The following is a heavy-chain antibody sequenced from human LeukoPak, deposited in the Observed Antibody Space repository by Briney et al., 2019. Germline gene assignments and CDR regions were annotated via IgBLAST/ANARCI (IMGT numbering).Heavy chain of an antibody. CDR2: ISSSGSTI. D-gene: IGHD6-13*01. V-gene: IGHV3-48*03. Sequence: PGGSLRLSCAASGFTFSSYEMNWVRQAPGKGLEWVSYISSSGSTIYYADSVKGRFTISRDNAKNSLYLQMNSLRAEDTAVYYCAREVGIAAAGRRYNWFDPWGQGTLVTVSS. CDR3: AREVGIAAAGRRYNWFDP. J-gene: IGHJ5*02. CDR1: GFTFSSYE.